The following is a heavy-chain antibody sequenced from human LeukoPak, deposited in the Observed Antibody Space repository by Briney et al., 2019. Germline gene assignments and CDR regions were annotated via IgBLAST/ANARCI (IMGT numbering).Heavy chain of an antibody. CDR3: ARDPPMVRGVTITIYYGMDV. CDR2: ISSSGSTI. J-gene: IGHJ6*02. CDR1: GFTFSYYY. V-gene: IGHV3-11*01. Sequence: GGSLRLSCASSGFTFSYYYMSGIRQAPGKGLEWVSYISSSGSTIYYADSVKGRFTISRDNAKNSLYLQMNSMRAEDTAVYYCARDPPMVRGVTITIYYGMDVWGQGTTVTVSS. D-gene: IGHD3-10*01.